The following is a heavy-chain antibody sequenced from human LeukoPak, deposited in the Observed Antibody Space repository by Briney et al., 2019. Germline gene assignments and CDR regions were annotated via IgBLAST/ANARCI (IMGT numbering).Heavy chain of an antibody. Sequence: GGSLRLSCAASGLTFSSYAMSWVRQAPGKGLEWVSAISGSGGSTYYADSVKGRFTISRDNSKNTLYLQMNSLRAEDTAVYYCAKESLKFSYYGMDVWGQGTTVTVSS. J-gene: IGHJ6*02. D-gene: IGHD2-8*01. V-gene: IGHV3-23*01. CDR2: ISGSGGST. CDR3: AKESLKFSYYGMDV. CDR1: GLTFSSYA.